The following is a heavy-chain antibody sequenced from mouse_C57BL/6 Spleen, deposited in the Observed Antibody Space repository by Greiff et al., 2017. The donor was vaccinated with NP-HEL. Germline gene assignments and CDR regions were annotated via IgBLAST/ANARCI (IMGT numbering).Heavy chain of an antibody. CDR2: IDPSDSYT. D-gene: IGHD2-12*01. J-gene: IGHJ1*03. V-gene: IGHV1-69*01. Sequence: VQLQQPGAELVMPGASVKLSCKASGYTFTSYWMHWVKQRPGQGLEWIGEIDPSDSYTNYNQKFKGKSTLTVDKSSSTAYMQLSSLTSEDSAVYYCARYYRKYFDVWAQGPRSPSPQ. CDR3: ARYYRKYFDV. CDR1: GYTFTSYW.